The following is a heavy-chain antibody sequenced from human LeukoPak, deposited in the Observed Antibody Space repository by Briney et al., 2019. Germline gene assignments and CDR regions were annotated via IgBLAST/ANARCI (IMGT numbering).Heavy chain of an antibody. J-gene: IGHJ4*02. Sequence: GRSLRLSCAASGFTFDDYAMHWVRQAPGKGLEWVSGISWNSGSIGYADSVKGRFTISRDNAKNSLYLQMNSLRAEDTALYYCAKASWGVDTAMAHFDYWGQGTLVTVSS. V-gene: IGHV3-9*01. CDR1: GFTFDDYA. CDR2: ISWNSGSI. D-gene: IGHD5-18*01. CDR3: AKASWGVDTAMAHFDY.